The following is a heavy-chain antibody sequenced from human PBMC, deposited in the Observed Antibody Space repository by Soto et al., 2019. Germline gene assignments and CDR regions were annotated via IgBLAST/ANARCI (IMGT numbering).Heavy chain of an antibody. D-gene: IGHD3-3*01. J-gene: IGHJ6*02. CDR2: INSDGSST. V-gene: IGHV3-74*01. Sequence: GSLRLSCAASGFTFSSYWMHWVRQAPGKGLVWVSRINSDGSSTSYADSVKGRFTISRDNAKNTLYLQMNSLRAEDTAVYYCERHPEYDFWSAYWLGRYGMDVWGQGTTVTVSS. CDR3: ERHPEYDFWSAYWLGRYGMDV. CDR1: GFTFSSYW.